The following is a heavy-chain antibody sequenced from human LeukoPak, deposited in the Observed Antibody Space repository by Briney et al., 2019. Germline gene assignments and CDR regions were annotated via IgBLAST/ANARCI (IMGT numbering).Heavy chain of an antibody. J-gene: IGHJ4*02. CDR1: GGSFSGYY. CDR2: INHSGST. D-gene: IGHD6-25*01. CDR3: AIRRPYYFDY. Sequence: SETLSLTCAVYGGSFSGYYWSWIRQPPGKGLEWIGKINHSGSTNYNPSLKSRVTISVDTSKNQFSLKLSSVTAADTAVYYCAIRRPYYFDYWGQGTLVTVSS. V-gene: IGHV4-34*01.